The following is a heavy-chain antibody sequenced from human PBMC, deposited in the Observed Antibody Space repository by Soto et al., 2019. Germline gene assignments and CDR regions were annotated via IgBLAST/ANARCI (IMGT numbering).Heavy chain of an antibody. Sequence: ASVKVSCKASGYTFTSYAIRWVRQAPGQGLEWMGWIIAGNGTTKYSQKFQGRVTITGDASTSTAYMELSRLESDDTAVYYCAINHYGDGEDSSNCLDAWGQGTMVTVSS. CDR2: IIAGNGTT. D-gene: IGHD4-17*01. V-gene: IGHV1-3*01. CDR1: GYTFTSYA. J-gene: IGHJ5*02. CDR3: AINHYGDGEDSSNCLDA.